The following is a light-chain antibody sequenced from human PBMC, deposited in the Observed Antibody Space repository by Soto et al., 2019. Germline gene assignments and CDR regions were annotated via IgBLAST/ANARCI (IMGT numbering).Light chain of an antibody. Sequence: DILMTQSPLSLTVTPGEPASISCWSSRGLLHSNGYNYLDWYLQKPGQSPQLLIYLGSNRASGVPDRFSGSGSGTDFTLKISRVEAEDVGVYYCMQALHSPLTFGGGTKVDIK. V-gene: IGKV2-28*01. CDR1: RGLLHSNGYNY. CDR2: LGS. J-gene: IGKJ4*01. CDR3: MQALHSPLT.